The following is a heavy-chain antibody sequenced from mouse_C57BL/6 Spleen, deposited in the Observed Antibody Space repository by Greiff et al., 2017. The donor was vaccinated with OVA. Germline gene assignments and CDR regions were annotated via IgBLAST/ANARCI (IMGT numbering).Heavy chain of an antibody. V-gene: IGHV2-6-1*01. Sequence: QVQLQQSGPGLVAPSQSLSITCTVSGFSLTSYGVHWVRQPPGKGLEWLVVIWSDGSTTYNSALKSRLSISKDNSKSQVFLKMNSLQTDDTAMYYCARHDDGYYEGAMDYWGQGTSVTVSS. J-gene: IGHJ4*01. CDR3: ARHDDGYYEGAMDY. CDR2: IWSDGST. D-gene: IGHD2-3*01. CDR1: GFSLTSYG.